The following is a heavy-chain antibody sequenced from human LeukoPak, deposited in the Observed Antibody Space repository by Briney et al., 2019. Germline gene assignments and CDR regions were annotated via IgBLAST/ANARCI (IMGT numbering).Heavy chain of an antibody. Sequence: GASVKVSCKASGYTFTSYGISWVRQAPGQGLEWMGWISAYNGNTNYAQKLQGRVTMTTDTSTSTAYMELRSLRSDDTAVYYCARVTVTAMVIYYYYYYMDVWGKGTTVTVFS. CDR2: ISAYNGNT. D-gene: IGHD5-18*01. CDR1: GYTFTSYG. V-gene: IGHV1-18*01. J-gene: IGHJ6*03. CDR3: ARVTVTAMVIYYYYYYMDV.